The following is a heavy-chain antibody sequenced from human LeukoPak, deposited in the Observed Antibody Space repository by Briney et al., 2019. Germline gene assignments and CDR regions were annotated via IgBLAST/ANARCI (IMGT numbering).Heavy chain of an antibody. J-gene: IGHJ4*02. CDR3: ATGGVSYFDY. Sequence: PSETLSLTRTVSGGSISSGSYYWSWIRQPAGKGLEWIGRISTSGSTNYNPSLKSRVTISVDTSKNQFSLKLSSVTAADTAVYYCATGGVSYFDYWGQGTLVTVSS. CDR1: GGSISSGSYY. V-gene: IGHV4-61*02. CDR2: ISTSGST. D-gene: IGHD2-8*01.